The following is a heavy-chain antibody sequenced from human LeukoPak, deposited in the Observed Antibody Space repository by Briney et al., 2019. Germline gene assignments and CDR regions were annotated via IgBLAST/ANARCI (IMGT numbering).Heavy chain of an antibody. CDR2: ISGSGGST. J-gene: IGHJ4*02. Sequence: GGSLRLSCAASGFTFSSYAMSWVRQAPGKGLEWVSAISGSGGSTYYADSVKGRFTISRDNSKNTLYLQMNSLSAEDTAVYYCAKVGGSGSYYLDYWGQGTLVTVSS. CDR1: GFTFSSYA. V-gene: IGHV3-23*01. D-gene: IGHD3-10*01. CDR3: AKVGGSGSYYLDY.